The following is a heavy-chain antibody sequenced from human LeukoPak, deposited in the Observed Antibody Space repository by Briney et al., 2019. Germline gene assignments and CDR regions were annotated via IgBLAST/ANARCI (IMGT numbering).Heavy chain of an antibody. J-gene: IGHJ4*02. D-gene: IGHD6-19*01. CDR2: ISFDGSNK. Sequence: PGRSLRLSRAASGFTFSSYGMHWVRQAPGKGLEWVAVISFDGSNKYFADSVKGRFSISRDNSENTLYLQMNSLRAEDTAVYYCAKPAPGYSGGRFDYWGQGTLVTVSS. V-gene: IGHV3-30*18. CDR1: GFTFSSYG. CDR3: AKPAPGYSGGRFDY.